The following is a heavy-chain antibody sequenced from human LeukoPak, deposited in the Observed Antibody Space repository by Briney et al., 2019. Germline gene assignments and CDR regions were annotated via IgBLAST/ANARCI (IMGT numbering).Heavy chain of an antibody. CDR1: GFTFSSYS. D-gene: IGHD1-14*01. CDR2: ISSSSSYI. CDR3: ASNHRADTDDAFDI. J-gene: IGHJ3*02. V-gene: IGHV3-21*01. Sequence: GRSLRLSCAASGFTFSSYSMNWVRQAPGKGLGWVSSISSSSSYIYYADSVKGRFTISRDNAKNSLYLQMNSLRAEDTAVYYCASNHRADTDDAFDIWGQGTMVTVSS.